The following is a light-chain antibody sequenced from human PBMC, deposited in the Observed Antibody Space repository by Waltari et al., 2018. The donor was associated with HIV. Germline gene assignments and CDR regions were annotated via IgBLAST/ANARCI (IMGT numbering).Light chain of an antibody. CDR1: HPNIGPGYD. V-gene: IGLV1-40*01. J-gene: IGLJ1*01. Sequence: QSVLTPPPSVSGAPGQRGPISCTGSHPNIGPGYDVNRYQPLPGTGPKLLLSNNSNRPSGVPDRFSCSKSGTSASLAITGLQAEDEADYYCQSYDSSLSGSDVFGTGTKVTVL. CDR2: NNS. CDR3: QSYDSSLSGSDV.